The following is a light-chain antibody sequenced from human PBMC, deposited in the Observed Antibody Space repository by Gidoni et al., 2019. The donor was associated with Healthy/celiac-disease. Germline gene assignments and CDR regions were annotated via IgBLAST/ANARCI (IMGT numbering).Light chain of an antibody. CDR1: QGISSY. V-gene: IGKV1-8*01. CDR3: QQYYSYPRT. Sequence: AIRMTQSPSSFSASTGVRVTITCRASQGISSYLAWYQQKPGKAPKLLIYAASTLQSGVPSRFSGSGSGTDFTLTISCLQSEDFATYYCQQYYSYPRTFGQGTKVEFK. CDR2: AAS. J-gene: IGKJ1*01.